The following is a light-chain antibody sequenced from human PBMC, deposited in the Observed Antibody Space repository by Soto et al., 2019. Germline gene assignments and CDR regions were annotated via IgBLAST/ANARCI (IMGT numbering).Light chain of an antibody. CDR3: QHYYSYSEA. J-gene: IGKJ1*01. CDR1: QTISSW. Sequence: DIQMTQSPSTLSGSVGDRVTITCRASQTISSWLAWYQQKPGKAPKLLIYKASTLKSGVPSRFSGSGSGTEFTLTISSLQPEDFATYYCQHYYSYSEAFGQGTKVELK. V-gene: IGKV1-5*03. CDR2: KAS.